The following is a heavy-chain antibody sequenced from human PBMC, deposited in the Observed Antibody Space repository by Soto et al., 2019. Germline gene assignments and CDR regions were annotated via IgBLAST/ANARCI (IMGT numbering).Heavy chain of an antibody. CDR2: IIPILGIA. V-gene: IGHV1-69*02. CDR1: GGTFSSYT. Sequence: GASVKVSCKASGGTFSSYTISWVRQAPGQGLEWMGRIIPILGIANYAQKFQGRVTITTDKSTSTAYMELSSLRSEDTAVYYCATGSPFHYYGSGSYGYGMDVWGQGTTVTVSS. CDR3: ATGSPFHYYGSGSYGYGMDV. J-gene: IGHJ6*02. D-gene: IGHD3-10*01.